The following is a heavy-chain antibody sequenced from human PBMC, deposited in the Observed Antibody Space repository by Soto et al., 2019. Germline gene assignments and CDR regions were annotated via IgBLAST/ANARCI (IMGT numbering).Heavy chain of an antibody. CDR2: ISGSGGST. D-gene: IGHD3-22*01. V-gene: IGHV3-23*01. CDR1: GFTFSSYA. CDR3: ARSYYYDSSGYQKPRPDAFDI. Sequence: GGFLRLSCAASGFTFSSYAMSWVRQAPGKGLEWVSAISGSGGSTYYADSVKGRFTISRDNSKNTLYLQMNSLRAEDTAVYYCARSYYYDSSGYQKPRPDAFDIWGQGTMVTVSS. J-gene: IGHJ3*02.